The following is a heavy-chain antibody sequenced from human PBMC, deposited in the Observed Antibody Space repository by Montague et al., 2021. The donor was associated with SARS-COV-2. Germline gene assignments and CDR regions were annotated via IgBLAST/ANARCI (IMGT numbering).Heavy chain of an antibody. CDR2: ISYDGSNK. CDR3: ASEMIAVAGTAPSDY. J-gene: IGHJ4*02. Sequence: SLRLSCAASGFTFSSYAMHWARQAPGKGLEWVAVISYDGSNKYYADSVRGRFTISRDNSKNTLYLQMNSLRAEDTAVYYCASEMIAVAGTAPSDYWGQGILVTVSS. V-gene: IGHV3-30-3*01. CDR1: GFTFSSYA. D-gene: IGHD6-19*01.